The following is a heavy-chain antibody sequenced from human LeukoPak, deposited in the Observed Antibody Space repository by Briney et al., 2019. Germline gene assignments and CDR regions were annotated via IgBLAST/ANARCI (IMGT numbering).Heavy chain of an antibody. V-gene: IGHV5-51*01. D-gene: IGHD3-10*01. CDR2: IYPGDSDT. CDR1: GYSFTSYW. CDR3: ARLHGSGSYYPRLIAY. Sequence: GESLKTSCKGSGYSFTSYWIGWVRQMPGKGLEWMGIIYPGDSDTRYSPSVQGQVTISADKSISTAYLQWSSLKASDTALYYCARLHGSGSYYPRLIAYWGQGTLVTVSS. J-gene: IGHJ4*02.